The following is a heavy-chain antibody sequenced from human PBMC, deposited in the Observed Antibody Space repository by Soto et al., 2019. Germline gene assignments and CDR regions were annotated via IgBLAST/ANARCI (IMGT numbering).Heavy chain of an antibody. V-gene: IGHV1-69*13. J-gene: IGHJ6*02. CDR1: GGTFSSYA. D-gene: IGHD1-26*01. Sequence: ASVKVSCKASGGTFSSYAISWVRQAPGQGLEWMGGIIPIFGTANYAQKFQGRVTITADESTSTAYMELSSLRSEDTAVCYCARKSPTGRYYYYYYGMDVWGQGTTVTVSS. CDR2: IIPIFGTA. CDR3: ARKSPTGRYYYYYYGMDV.